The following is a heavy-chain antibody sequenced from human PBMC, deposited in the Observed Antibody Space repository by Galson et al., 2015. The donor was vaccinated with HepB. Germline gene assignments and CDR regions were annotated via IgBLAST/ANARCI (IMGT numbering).Heavy chain of an antibody. J-gene: IGHJ6*02. CDR1: GFTFSSYS. CDR2: ISRDSTYI. D-gene: IGHD2-2*01. Sequence: SLRLSCAASGFTFSSYSMNWVRQAPGKGLEWVSSISRDSTYIHYTDSVKGRFTISRDSAQNSVYLQMNSLRADDTAVYYCTRGYSTATGSDGYYYYGMDVWCQETTVSVSS. CDR3: TRGYSTATGSDGYYYYGMDV. V-gene: IGHV3-21*01.